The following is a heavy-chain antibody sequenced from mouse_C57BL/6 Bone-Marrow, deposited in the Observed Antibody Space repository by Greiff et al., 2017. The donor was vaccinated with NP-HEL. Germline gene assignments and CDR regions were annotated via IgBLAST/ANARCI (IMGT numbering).Heavy chain of an antibody. V-gene: IGHV1-55*01. J-gene: IGHJ1*03. CDR1: GYTFTSYW. CDR3: ARDGSISHWYFDV. D-gene: IGHD1-1*01. CDR2: IYPGSGST. Sequence: QVQLQQPGAELVKPGASVKMSCKASGYTFTSYWITWVRQRPGQGLEWIGDIYPGSGSTNYNETFKSKATLTVDTSSSTAYMQLSSLTSEDSAVYYCARDGSISHWYFDVWGTGTTVTVSS.